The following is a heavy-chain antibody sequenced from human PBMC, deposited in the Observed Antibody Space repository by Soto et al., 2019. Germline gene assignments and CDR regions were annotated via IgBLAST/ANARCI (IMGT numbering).Heavy chain of an antibody. J-gene: IGHJ5*02. CDR2: MNPGSGDT. CDR1: CFTFTNND. Sequence: ASVQVSSPASCFTFTNNDVSWVRQATGQGLEWMGWMNPGSGDTGYAQKFQGRVTMTRDISIATAYMELNSLTSEDTAIYYCARMESFGSLNWFDPWGQGTLVTVSS. V-gene: IGHV1-8*01. D-gene: IGHD5-18*01. CDR3: ARMESFGSLNWFDP.